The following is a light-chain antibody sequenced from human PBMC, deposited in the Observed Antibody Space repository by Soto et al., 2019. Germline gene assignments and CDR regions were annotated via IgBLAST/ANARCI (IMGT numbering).Light chain of an antibody. CDR3: QQLNSYLRT. J-gene: IGKJ4*01. CDR1: QGISSY. Sequence: IQLTQSPSSLSASVGDRVTITCRASQGISSYLAWYQQKPGKAPKLLIYAASTLQSGVPSRFSGSGSGTDFTLTISSLQPEDFATYSCQQLNSYLRTFGGVTKLDIK. V-gene: IGKV1-9*01. CDR2: AAS.